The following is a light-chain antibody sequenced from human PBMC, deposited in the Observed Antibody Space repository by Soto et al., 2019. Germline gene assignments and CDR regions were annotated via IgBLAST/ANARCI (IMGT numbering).Light chain of an antibody. V-gene: IGKV3-20*01. CDR3: QQYGSSPLT. J-gene: IGKJ4*01. CDR2: GAS. Sequence: EIVLTQSPGTLSLSPGERATLSCRASQSVSSSYLAWYQQKPGQAPRRLIYGASSRATGIPDRFSGSGSGTDFTLTISRLEPEYFAVYYCQQYGSSPLTFGGGTKVEIK. CDR1: QSVSSSY.